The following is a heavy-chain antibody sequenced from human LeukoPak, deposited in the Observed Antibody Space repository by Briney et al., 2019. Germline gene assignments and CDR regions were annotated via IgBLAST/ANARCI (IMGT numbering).Heavy chain of an antibody. CDR3: ARQVVVVAASWFDP. CDR1: GGSIGSGGYY. Sequence: NPSQTLSLTCTVSGGSIGSGGYYWSWIRQHPGKGLEWIGYIYYSGSTYYNPSLKSRVTISVDTSKNQFSLKLSSVTAADTAVYYCARQVVVVAASWFDPWGQGTLVTVSS. V-gene: IGHV4-31*03. CDR2: IYYSGST. J-gene: IGHJ5*02. D-gene: IGHD2-15*01.